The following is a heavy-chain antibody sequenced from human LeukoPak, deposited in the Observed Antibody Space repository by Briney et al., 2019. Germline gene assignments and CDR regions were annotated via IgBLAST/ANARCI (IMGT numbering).Heavy chain of an antibody. CDR2: IYYSGTT. J-gene: IGHJ4*02. Sequence: SQTLSLTCTVSGYSISSSYYWGWIRQPPGKGLEWIGTIYYSGTTYHNPSLKSRVTLSVETTKNKFSLWLTSMTTADTAVYYCATYVDYAVEKGMNIDYSGERTLVTASS. CDR1: GYSISSSYY. D-gene: IGHD4-17*01. V-gene: IGHV4-38-2*02. CDR3: ATYVDYAVEKGMNIDY.